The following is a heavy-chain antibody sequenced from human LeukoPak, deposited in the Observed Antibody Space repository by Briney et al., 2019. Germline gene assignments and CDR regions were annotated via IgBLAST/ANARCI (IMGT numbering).Heavy chain of an antibody. Sequence: GGSLRLSCAASGFIFSHYTMTWVRQAPGKGLEGVSAINGSGDATKYADSFMGRFTISRDNSKNTVSLQINSLRVDDTAVYYCVKSDCASDGCKLLSYWGQGTLVSASS. J-gene: IGHJ4*02. CDR3: VKSDCASDGCKLLSY. CDR2: INGSGDAT. CDR1: GFIFSHYT. D-gene: IGHD3-10*01. V-gene: IGHV3-23*01.